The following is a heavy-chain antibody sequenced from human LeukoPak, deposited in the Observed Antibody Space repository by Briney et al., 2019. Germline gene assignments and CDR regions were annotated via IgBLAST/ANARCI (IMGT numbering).Heavy chain of an antibody. Sequence: GGSLRLSCAASGFTFSSYSMNWVRQAPGKVLEWVSSISSSSSYIYYADSVKGRFTISRDNAKNSLYLQMNSLRAEDTAVYYCARDSSLNYDILTGLFDYWGQGTLVTVSS. CDR3: ARDSSLNYDILTGLFDY. CDR1: GFTFSSYS. V-gene: IGHV3-21*01. D-gene: IGHD3-9*01. J-gene: IGHJ4*02. CDR2: ISSSSSYI.